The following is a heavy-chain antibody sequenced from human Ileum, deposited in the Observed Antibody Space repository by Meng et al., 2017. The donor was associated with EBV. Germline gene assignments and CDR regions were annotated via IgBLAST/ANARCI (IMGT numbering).Heavy chain of an antibody. CDR2: IYYSGNA. Sequence: VQLEESGPGLVKPSETLALPCTVSGGSLSGYYWSWIRQPPGKGLEWIGYIYYSGNANYNPSLKGRLRLSVDTSKNQFSLNLDSVTAADTAVYYCARTRGSAGAGADPWGQGTLVTVSS. D-gene: IGHD6-19*01. CDR3: ARTRGSAGAGADP. J-gene: IGHJ5*02. V-gene: IGHV4-59*01. CDR1: GGSLSGYY.